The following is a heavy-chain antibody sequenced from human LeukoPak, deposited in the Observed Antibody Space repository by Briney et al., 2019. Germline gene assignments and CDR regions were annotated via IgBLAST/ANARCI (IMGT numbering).Heavy chain of an antibody. Sequence: SETLSLTCAVYGGSFSGHYWSWIRQPPGKGLEWIGEINHSGSTNYNPSLKSRVTISVDTSKNQFSLKLNSVTAADTAVYYCARGRPPYDSSGYYPWFDPWGQGTLVTVSS. CDR3: ARGRPPYDSSGYYPWFDP. J-gene: IGHJ5*02. D-gene: IGHD3-22*01. V-gene: IGHV4-34*01. CDR2: INHSGST. CDR1: GGSFSGHY.